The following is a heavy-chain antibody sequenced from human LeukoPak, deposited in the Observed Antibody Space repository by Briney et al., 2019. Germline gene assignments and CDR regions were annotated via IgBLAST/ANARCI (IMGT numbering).Heavy chain of an antibody. V-gene: IGHV3-7*01. CDR2: IDQDGSEK. CDR3: ANPGHYYGSQSYYSENFQH. CDR1: GFGFSDYW. Sequence: GGSLRLSCTASGFGFSDYWMSWVRQAPGKGLESVANIDQDGSEKYYVDSMEGRFTISRDNAKNSLYLQMNSLRGEDTAVYYCANPGHYYGSQSYYSENFQHWGQGTLVTVSS. J-gene: IGHJ1*01. D-gene: IGHD3-10*01.